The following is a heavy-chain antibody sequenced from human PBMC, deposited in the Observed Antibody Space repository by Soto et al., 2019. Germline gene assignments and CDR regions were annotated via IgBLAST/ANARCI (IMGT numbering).Heavy chain of an antibody. J-gene: IGHJ6*02. V-gene: IGHV4-39*01. CDR3: ARHRADFWSGYGTMDV. CDR2: IYYSGST. Sequence: LSLTCTVSGGSISSSSYYWGWIRQPPGKGLEWIGSIYYSGSTYYNPSLKSRVTISVDTSKNQFSLKLGSVTAADTAVYYCARHRADFWSGYGTMDVWGQGTTVTVSS. D-gene: IGHD3-3*01. CDR1: GGSISSSSYY.